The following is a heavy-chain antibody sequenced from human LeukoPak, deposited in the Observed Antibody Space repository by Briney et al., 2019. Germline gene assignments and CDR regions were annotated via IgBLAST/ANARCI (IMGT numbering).Heavy chain of an antibody. V-gene: IGHV3-23*01. J-gene: IGHJ5*02. CDR3: AKGGYSSRFDP. CDR1: GFTFTSYA. Sequence: PGGSLRLSCAATGFTFTSYAMTWVRQAPGKGLEWVSTIRASGDSTYYADSVKGRLTISRDNSKNTLYLQMNSLRAEDTAVYYCAKGGYSSRFDPWGQGTLVTVSS. CDR2: IRASGDST. D-gene: IGHD6-13*01.